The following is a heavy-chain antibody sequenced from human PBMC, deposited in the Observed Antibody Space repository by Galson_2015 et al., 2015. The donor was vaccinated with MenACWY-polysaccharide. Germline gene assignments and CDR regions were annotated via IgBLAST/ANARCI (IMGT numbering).Heavy chain of an antibody. CDR2: ISGRGGST. Sequence: PLRLSCAASGFTFSSFDMSWVRQAPGKGLEWVSTISGRGGSTYYADSVKGRFTISRDNSKNTLYLQMISLRVEDTAIYYCGRNRVDYWGQGTLVTVSS. CDR3: GRNRVDY. D-gene: IGHD2/OR15-2a*01. CDR1: GFTFSSFD. J-gene: IGHJ4*02. V-gene: IGHV3-23*01.